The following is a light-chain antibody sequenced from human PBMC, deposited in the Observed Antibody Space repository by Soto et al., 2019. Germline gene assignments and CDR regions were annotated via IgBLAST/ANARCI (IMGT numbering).Light chain of an antibody. J-gene: IGKJ1*01. CDR3: QQYGSLPRT. CDR2: DAS. Sequence: EIVLTQSPATLSFSPGERATLSFRASQSVSRYLAWYQQKPGQAPRLLIYDASNRATGIPARFSGSGSGTDFTLTISRLEPEDFAVYYCQQYGSLPRTFGQGTKVDIK. V-gene: IGKV3-20*01. CDR1: QSVSRY.